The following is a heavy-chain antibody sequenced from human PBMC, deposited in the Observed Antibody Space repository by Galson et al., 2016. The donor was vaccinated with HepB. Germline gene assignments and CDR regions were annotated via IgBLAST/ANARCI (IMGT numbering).Heavy chain of an antibody. D-gene: IGHD3-3*01. Sequence: SETLSLTCTVSGGSIGSHYWTWIRQPAGEGLEWIGRIYASGVTKYNPSLKSRLTMSVDTSNNQLSLKLSSVTAADTAVYYCARGQFITISGVAIDGMDVWGKGTTVTVSS. CDR3: ARGQFITISGVAIDGMDV. V-gene: IGHV4-4*07. J-gene: IGHJ6*04. CDR1: GGSIGSHY. CDR2: IYASGVT.